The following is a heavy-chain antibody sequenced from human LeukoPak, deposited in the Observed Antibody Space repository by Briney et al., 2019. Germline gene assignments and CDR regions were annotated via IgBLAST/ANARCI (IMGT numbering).Heavy chain of an antibody. CDR1: GGSLSSYY. CDR3: ARARRECSSTSCQGSFDY. CDR2: IYYSGST. V-gene: IGHV4-59*01. Sequence: SETLSLTCTVSGGSLSSYYWSWIRQPPGKGLEGIGYIYYSGSTNYNPSLKSRVTISVDTSKNQFSLKLSSVTAADTAVYYCARARRECSSTSCQGSFDYWGQGTLVTVSS. D-gene: IGHD2-2*01. J-gene: IGHJ4*02.